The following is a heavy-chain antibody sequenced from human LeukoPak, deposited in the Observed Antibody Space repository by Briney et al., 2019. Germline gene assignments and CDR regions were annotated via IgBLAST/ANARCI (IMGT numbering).Heavy chain of an antibody. J-gene: IGHJ4*02. CDR3: ARGKYYFDY. CDR2: ISYDGSNK. Sequence: QSGGSLRLSCAASGFTFSSYAMPWVRQAPGKGLEWVAVISYDGSNKYYADSVKGRFTISRDNTKNTLYLQMNSLRAEDTAVYYCARGKYYFDYWGQGTLVTVSS. V-gene: IGHV3-30-3*01. CDR1: GFTFSSYA.